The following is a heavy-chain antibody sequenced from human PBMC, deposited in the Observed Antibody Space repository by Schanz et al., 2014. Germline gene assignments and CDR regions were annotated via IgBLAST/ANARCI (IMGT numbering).Heavy chain of an antibody. CDR3: AKSQGSSFDS. J-gene: IGHJ4*02. CDR1: GFGFSSYS. V-gene: IGHV3-23*01. D-gene: IGHD6-13*01. Sequence: PGGSLRLSCAASGFGFSSYSMNWVRQAPGKGLEWVSSFNDGGVNKYYADSVKGRFTISSDNSKSTLYLQMSSLRAEDTAVYYCAKSQGSSFDSWGQGTLVTVSS. CDR2: FNDGGVNK.